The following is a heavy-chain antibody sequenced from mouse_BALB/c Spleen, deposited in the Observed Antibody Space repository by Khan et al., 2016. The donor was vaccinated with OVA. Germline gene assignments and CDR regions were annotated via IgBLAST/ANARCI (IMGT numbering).Heavy chain of an antibody. V-gene: IGHV3-2*02. J-gene: IGHJ3*01. D-gene: IGHD1-3*01. CDR3: ARDNYFAY. Sequence: EVKLLESGPGLVKPSQSLSLTCTVTGYSIPSDYAWNWIRQFPGNKLEWMGFITYSGSTAYNPSLKSRMSITRAPSKNQFFLHLNSVTPDDTATYYCARDNYFAYWGQGTLVTVSA. CDR2: ITYSGST. CDR1: GYSIPSDYA.